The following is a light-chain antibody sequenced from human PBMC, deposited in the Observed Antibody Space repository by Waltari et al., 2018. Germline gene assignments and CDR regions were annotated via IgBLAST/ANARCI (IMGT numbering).Light chain of an antibody. V-gene: IGKV3-20*01. CDR1: QSLGGNS. CDR2: GVS. J-gene: IGKJ4*01. Sequence: TVLTQSPGTLSLSPGERATLSCRASQSLGGNSLVWYQQKPGQPPRLLIYGVSRRATGVPDRFSGSGSGTDFTLTITRLEPEDFAVYYCYHHDYSLTFGGGTKVEI. CDR3: YHHDYSLT.